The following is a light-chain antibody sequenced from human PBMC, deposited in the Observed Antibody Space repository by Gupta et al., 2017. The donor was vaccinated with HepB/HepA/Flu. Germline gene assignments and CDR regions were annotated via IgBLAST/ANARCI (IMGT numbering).Light chain of an antibody. CDR1: QSVSSN. CDR2: GAS. J-gene: IGKJ2*01. CDR3: RHDNEWRRT. Sequence: EIVMTQSPATLSVSPGERAILSCRASQSVSSNLAWVQQKPGQSPRLLIYGASTRATGIPARFSGSGSGTEFTLAINSLQSEDFAVYYCRHDNEWRRTFGQGTKMEIK. V-gene: IGKV3-15*01.